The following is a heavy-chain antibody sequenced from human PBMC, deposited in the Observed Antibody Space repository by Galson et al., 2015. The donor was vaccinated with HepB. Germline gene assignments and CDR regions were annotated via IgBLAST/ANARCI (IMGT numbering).Heavy chain of an antibody. D-gene: IGHD3-22*01. CDR1: GFTFSSYA. CDR3: ATHPQGYYDSSGYYSR. CDR2: ISGSGGST. Sequence: SLRLSCAASGFTFSSYAMSWVRQAPGKGLEWVSAISGSGGSTYYADSVKGRFTISRDNSKNTLYLQMNSLRAEDTAVYYCATHPQGYYDSSGYYSRWGQGTLVTVSS. V-gene: IGHV3-23*01. J-gene: IGHJ4*02.